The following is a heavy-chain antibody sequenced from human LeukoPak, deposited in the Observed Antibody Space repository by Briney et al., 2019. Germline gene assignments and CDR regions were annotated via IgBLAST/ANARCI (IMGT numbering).Heavy chain of an antibody. CDR1: GFTFSGSA. CDR2: ISYDGSNK. J-gene: IGHJ4*02. Sequence: GGSLRLSCGASGFTFSGSAVHWVRQAPGKGLEWVAVISYDGSNKYYADSVKGRFTISRDNSKNTLHLQMNSLRAEDTAVYYCAKDYYGSGSYYGPHDYWGQGTLVTVSS. D-gene: IGHD3-10*01. V-gene: IGHV3-30*04. CDR3: AKDYYGSGSYYGPHDY.